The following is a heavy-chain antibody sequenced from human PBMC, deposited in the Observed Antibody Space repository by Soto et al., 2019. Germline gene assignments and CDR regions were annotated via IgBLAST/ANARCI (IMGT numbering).Heavy chain of an antibody. CDR2: LSKSGTT. CDR3: AAGFCHSTSCYRVFFGP. V-gene: IGHV4-30-4*01. CDR1: GGSVNTVNY. Sequence: SETLSLTCTVSGGSVNTVNYCSWIRQSPANGHEWIASLSKSGTTNYNPSLKSRLDISIDRSRNQFSLQLTSVTAADTAVYYCAAGFCHSTSCYRVFFGPWGQGTLATVSS. J-gene: IGHJ5*02. D-gene: IGHD3-16*02.